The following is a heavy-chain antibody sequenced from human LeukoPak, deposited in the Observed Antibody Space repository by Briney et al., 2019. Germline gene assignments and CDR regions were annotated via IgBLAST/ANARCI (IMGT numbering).Heavy chain of an antibody. CDR1: GGSISSSNW. J-gene: IGHJ4*02. CDR3: ASSHVLRYFDWNN. Sequence: PSGTLSLTCAVSGGSISSSNWWSWVRQPPGKGLEWIGEIYHSGSTNYNPSLKSRVTISVDKSKNQFSLKLSSVTAADTAVYYCASSHVLRYFDWNNWGQGTLVTVSS. CDR2: IYHSGST. V-gene: IGHV4-4*02. D-gene: IGHD3-9*01.